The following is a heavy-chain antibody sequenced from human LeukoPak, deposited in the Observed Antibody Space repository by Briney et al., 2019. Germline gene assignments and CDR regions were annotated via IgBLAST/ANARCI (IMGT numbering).Heavy chain of an antibody. CDR1: LFPFISCA. J-gene: IGHJ4*02. V-gene: IGHV3-23*01. CDR3: AKDWVLSMVRGVITPR. CDR2: LSGSGGST. D-gene: IGHD3-10*01. Sequence: PLGSLRFSFAASLFPFISCALCWGGLAPGKGRGGGGVLSGSGGSTYYADSVKGRFTISRDNSKNTLYLQMNSLRAEDTAVYYCAKDWVLSMVRGVITPRWGQGTLVTVSS.